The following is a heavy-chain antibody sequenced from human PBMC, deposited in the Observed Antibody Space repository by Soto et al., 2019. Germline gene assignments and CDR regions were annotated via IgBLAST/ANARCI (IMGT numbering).Heavy chain of an antibody. CDR3: ARGTYYYDSSGYYLGNDAFDI. V-gene: IGHV1-3*01. CDR2: INAGNGNT. CDR1: GYTFTSYA. Sequence: ASVKVSCKASGYTFTSYAMHWVRQAPGQRLEWMGWINAGNGNTKYSQKFQGRVTITRDTSASTAYMELSSLRSEDTAVYYCARGTYYYDSSGYYLGNDAFDIWGQGTMVNVSS. J-gene: IGHJ3*02. D-gene: IGHD3-22*01.